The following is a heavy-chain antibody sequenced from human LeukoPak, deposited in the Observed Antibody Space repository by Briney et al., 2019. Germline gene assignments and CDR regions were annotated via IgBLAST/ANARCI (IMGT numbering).Heavy chain of an antibody. Sequence: PSETLSLTCAVYGGSFSGYYWSWIRQPPGKGLEWIGEINHSGSTNYSPSLKSRVTISVDTSKNQFSLKLSSVTAADTAVYYCARGRSLRFLEWAPYYYGMDVWGQGTTVTVSS. CDR1: GGSFSGYY. D-gene: IGHD3-3*01. V-gene: IGHV4-34*01. CDR2: INHSGST. CDR3: ARGRSLRFLEWAPYYYGMDV. J-gene: IGHJ6*02.